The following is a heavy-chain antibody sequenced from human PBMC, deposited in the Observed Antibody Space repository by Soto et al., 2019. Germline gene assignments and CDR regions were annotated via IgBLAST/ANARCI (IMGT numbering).Heavy chain of an antibody. J-gene: IGHJ6*02. D-gene: IGHD1-26*01. V-gene: IGHV4-31*03. CDR1: GGSFSSDSFI. Sequence: SETLSLTCSVSGGSFSSDSFIWSWVRQFPGKGLEWIGYINYSGTTYYNPSLRSRITMSVDTSKNQFSLNLSSVTAADTAVYYCARDHKWDGMDVWGQGTTVTVS. CDR2: INYSGTT. CDR3: ARDHKWDGMDV.